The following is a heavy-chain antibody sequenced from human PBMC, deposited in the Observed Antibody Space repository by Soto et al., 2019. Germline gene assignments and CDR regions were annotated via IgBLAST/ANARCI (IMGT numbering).Heavy chain of an antibody. CDR1: GGSFSGYY. CDR3: ARGLRDCSGGSCSKLGYYYMDV. CDR2: INHSGST. Sequence: ASETLSLTCAVYGGSFSGYYWSWIRQPPGKGLEWIGEINHSGSTNYNPSLKSRVTISVDTSKNQFSLKLSSVTAADTAVYYCARGLRDCSGGSCSKLGYYYMDVWGKGTTXTVSS. V-gene: IGHV4-34*01. D-gene: IGHD2-15*01. J-gene: IGHJ6*03.